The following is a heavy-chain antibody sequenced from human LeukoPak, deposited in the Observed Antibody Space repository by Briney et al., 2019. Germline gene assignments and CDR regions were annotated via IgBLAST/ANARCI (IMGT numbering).Heavy chain of an antibody. CDR3: VYGGGSLNY. J-gene: IGHJ4*02. CDR2: TYYRSKWYN. V-gene: IGHV6-1*01. D-gene: IGHD2-21*01. Sequence: SQTLSLTCAISGDSVSSNSVGWSWIRQSPSRGLEWLGRTYYRSKWYNDYAVSVKSRITINPDTSKNQFSLQLNSVTPEDTAVYYCVYGGGSLNYWGQGTLVTVSS. CDR1: GDSVSSNSVG.